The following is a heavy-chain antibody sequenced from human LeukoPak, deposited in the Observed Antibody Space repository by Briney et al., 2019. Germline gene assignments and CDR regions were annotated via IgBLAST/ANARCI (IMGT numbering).Heavy chain of an antibody. CDR3: ARGYICSGGTCYSRLWFDP. D-gene: IGHD2-15*01. CDR1: GYTFTGYY. CDR2: INPNSGGT. Sequence: ASVKVSCKASGYTFTGYYMHWVRQAPGQGLEWMGWINPNSGGTNYAQKFQGRVTMTRDTSISTAYMELSSLRSDDTAVYYCARGYICSGGTCYSRLWFDPWGQGTLVSVSS. V-gene: IGHV1-2*02. J-gene: IGHJ5*02.